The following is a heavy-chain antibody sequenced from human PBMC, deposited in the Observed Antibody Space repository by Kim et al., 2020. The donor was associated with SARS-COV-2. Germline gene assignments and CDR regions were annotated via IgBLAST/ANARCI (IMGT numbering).Heavy chain of an antibody. CDR3: AKDGKEWELLFRFDY. D-gene: IGHD1-26*01. V-gene: IGHV3-23*01. J-gene: IGHJ4*02. CDR2: ISGSGGST. Sequence: GGSLRLSCAASGFTFSSYAMSWVRQAPGKGLEWVSAISGSGGSTYYADSVKGRFTISRDNSKNTLYLQMNSLRAEDTAVYYCAKDGKEWELLFRFDYWGQGTLVTVSS. CDR1: GFTFSSYA.